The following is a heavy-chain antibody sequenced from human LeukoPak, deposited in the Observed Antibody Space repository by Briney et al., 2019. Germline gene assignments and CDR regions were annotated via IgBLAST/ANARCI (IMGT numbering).Heavy chain of an antibody. D-gene: IGHD3-22*01. CDR1: GYTFTSYD. CDR3: ARGTTVDSSGYVGFLPYYYYMDV. V-gene: IGHV1-8*03. CDR2: MNPNSGNT. Sequence: ASVKVSCKASGYTFTSYDINWVRQATGQGLEWMGWMNPNSGNTGYAQKFQGRVTITRNTSISTAYMELSSLRSEDTAVYYCARGTTVDSSGYVGFLPYYYYMDVWGKGTTVTVSS. J-gene: IGHJ6*03.